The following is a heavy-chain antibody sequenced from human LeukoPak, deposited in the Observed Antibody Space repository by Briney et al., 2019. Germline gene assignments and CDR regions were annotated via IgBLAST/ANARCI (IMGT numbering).Heavy chain of an antibody. CDR1: GGSFSGYY. Sequence: SETLSLTCAVYGGSFSGYYWSWIRQPPGKGLEWIGEINHSGSTNYNPFLKSRVTISVDTSKNQFSLKLSSVTAADTAVYYCARVPGKKARFDYWGQGTLVTVSS. D-gene: IGHD3-10*01. J-gene: IGHJ4*02. V-gene: IGHV4-34*01. CDR3: ARVPGKKARFDY. CDR2: INHSGST.